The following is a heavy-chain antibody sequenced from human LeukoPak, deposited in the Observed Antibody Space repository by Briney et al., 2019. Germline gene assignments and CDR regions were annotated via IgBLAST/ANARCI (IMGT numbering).Heavy chain of an antibody. V-gene: IGHV4-59*12. CDR3: ARTVAARGKYYYYYMDV. D-gene: IGHD4-23*01. CDR1: DGSISGFY. Sequence: SETLSLTCTVSDGSISGFYWSWIRQPPGKGLEWIGNIYYSGSTNYNPSLKSRVTISVDTSKNQFSLKLSSVTAADTAVYYCARTVAARGKYYYYYMDVWGKGTTVTISS. J-gene: IGHJ6*03. CDR2: IYYSGST.